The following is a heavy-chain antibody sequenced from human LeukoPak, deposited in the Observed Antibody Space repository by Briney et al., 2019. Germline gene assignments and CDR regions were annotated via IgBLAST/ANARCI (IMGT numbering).Heavy chain of an antibody. J-gene: IGHJ4*02. V-gene: IGHV3-23*01. CDR2: NSGSGGST. CDR3: AKDHPGIVVVPAAIDY. D-gene: IGHD2-2*02. Sequence: PGGSLRLSCAASGFTLSSYAMSWVRQAPGKGLEWVSANSGSGGSTYYADSVKGRFTISRDNSKNTLYLQMNSLRDEDTAVYYCAKDHPGIVVVPAAIDYWGQGTLVTVSS. CDR1: GFTLSSYA.